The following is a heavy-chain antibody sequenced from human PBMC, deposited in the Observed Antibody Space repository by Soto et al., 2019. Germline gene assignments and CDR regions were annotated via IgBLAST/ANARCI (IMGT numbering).Heavy chain of an antibody. D-gene: IGHD3-3*01. V-gene: IGHV1-69*12. CDR2: IVPLFGTA. J-gene: IGHJ5*02. CDR1: GGTFGNTA. CDR3: ARDGDPGYSFWSGPLGGGRFDP. Sequence: QVQLVQSGAEVKEPGSSVNVSCKTSGGTFGNTAVTWVRQVPGQGLEWIGGIVPLFGTANYAQKFRGRVMITADESTSTAYMDQSCLRSDDSAIYYCARDGDPGYSFWSGPLGGGRFDPWGQGTLVTVSS.